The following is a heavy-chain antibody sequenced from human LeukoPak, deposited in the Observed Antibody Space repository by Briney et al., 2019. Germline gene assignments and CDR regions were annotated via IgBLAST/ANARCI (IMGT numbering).Heavy chain of an antibody. J-gene: IGHJ4*02. V-gene: IGHV3-30*04. CDR2: ISYDGRKK. D-gene: IGHD3-3*01. CDR1: GFTFRNYP. Sequence: GGSLRLSCAASGFTFRNYPMHWVRQAPGKGLEWVALISYDGRKKFYADSAKDRFSISRDNSKNTLYLQLNSLRAEDTAVYYCVYEGGFEYWGQGTLVTVS. CDR3: VYEGGFEY.